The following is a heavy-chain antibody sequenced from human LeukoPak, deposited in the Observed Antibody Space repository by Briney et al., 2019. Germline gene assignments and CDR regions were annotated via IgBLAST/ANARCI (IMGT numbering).Heavy chain of an antibody. CDR3: ARDDIVVVVAASHHNWFDP. CDR1: GFTFSSYA. CDR2: ISYDGSNK. J-gene: IGHJ5*02. Sequence: GESLRLSCAASGFTFSSYAMHWVRQAPGKGLEWVAVISYDGSNKYYADSVKGRFTISRDNSKNTLYLQMNSLRAEDTAVYYCARDDIVVVVAASHHNWFDPWGQGTLVTVYS. V-gene: IGHV3-30-3*01. D-gene: IGHD2-15*01.